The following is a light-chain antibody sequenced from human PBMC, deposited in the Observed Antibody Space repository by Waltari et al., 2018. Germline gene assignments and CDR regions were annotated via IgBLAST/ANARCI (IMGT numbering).Light chain of an antibody. CDR3: AAWDDSLSGRV. V-gene: IGLV1-47*01. Sequence: QSVLTQPPSASGTPGQRVTISCSGSTSYIYWYQQLPGTAPKLLIYRNNQRPSGGPDRVSGSKSGTSASLAISGLRSDDEADYYCAAWDDSLSGRVFGGGTKLTVL. CDR1: TSY. J-gene: IGLJ3*02. CDR2: RNN.